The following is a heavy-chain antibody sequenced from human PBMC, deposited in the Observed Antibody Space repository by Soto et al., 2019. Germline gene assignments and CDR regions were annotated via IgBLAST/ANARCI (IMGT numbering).Heavy chain of an antibody. V-gene: IGHV4-39*01. CDR1: GGSISSSSYY. CDR2: IYYSGST. CDR3: ARKRDYYDSSGYYA. Sequence: QLQLQESGPGLVKPSETLSLTCTVSGGSISSSSYYWGWIRQPPGKGLEWIGSIYYSGSTYYNPSLKSRVTISVDTSKNQFSLKLSSVTAADTAVYYCARKRDYYDSSGYYAWGQGTLVTVSS. J-gene: IGHJ5*02. D-gene: IGHD3-22*01.